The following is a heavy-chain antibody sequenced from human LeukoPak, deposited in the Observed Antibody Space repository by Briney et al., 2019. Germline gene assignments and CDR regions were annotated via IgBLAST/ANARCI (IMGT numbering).Heavy chain of an antibody. J-gene: IGHJ6*02. Sequence: ASVKVSCKASGYTFTSYGISWVRQAPGQGLEWMGWISAYNGNTDYAQKLQGRVTMTTDTSTSTAYMELRSLRSDDTAVYYCARDRHYDYDYGMDVWGQGTTVTVSS. CDR3: ARDRHYDYDYGMDV. V-gene: IGHV1-18*01. CDR1: GYTFTSYG. CDR2: ISAYNGNT.